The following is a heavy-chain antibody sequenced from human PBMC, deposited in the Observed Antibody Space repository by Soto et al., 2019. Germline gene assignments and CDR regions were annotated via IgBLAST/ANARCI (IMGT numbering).Heavy chain of an antibody. CDR1: GFTFSSYA. J-gene: IGHJ4*02. CDR3: AKDRGYSYGRYYYYFDY. Sequence: PGGSLRLSCAASGFTFSSYAMSWVRQAPGKGLEWVSAISGSGGSTYYADSVKGRFTISRDNSKNTLYLQMNSLRAEDTAVYYCAKDRGYSYGRYYYYFDYWGQGTLVTAPQ. V-gene: IGHV3-23*01. CDR2: ISGSGGST. D-gene: IGHD5-18*01.